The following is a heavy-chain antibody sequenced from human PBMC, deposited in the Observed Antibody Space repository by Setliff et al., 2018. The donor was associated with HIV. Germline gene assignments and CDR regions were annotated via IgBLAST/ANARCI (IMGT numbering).Heavy chain of an antibody. V-gene: IGHV4-39*01. CDR2: IFYSGSA. CDR3: ARLKLSGVIDY. D-gene: IGHD2-8*01. CDR1: GGAFNTSSSY. J-gene: IGHJ4*02. Sequence: PSETLSLTCTVSGGAFNTSSSYWGWIRQPPGKGLEYIGGIFYSGSAYYNPSLKSRVTISVDTSKSQLSLKLSSVTAADTAVYYCARLKLSGVIDYWGQGTLVTVS.